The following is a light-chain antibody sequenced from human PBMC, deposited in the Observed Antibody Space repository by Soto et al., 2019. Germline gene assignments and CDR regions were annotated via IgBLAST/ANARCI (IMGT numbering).Light chain of an antibody. CDR1: QSVGAN. Sequence: IVMTQSPASLSVSPGDRVTFSCRASQSVGANLAWYRHKPGQAPRLLISYASSGATGVPGRFSGSGYGTEFTLTINSLQAEDFAIYYCQQFHTWPVTFGGGTKVEI. CDR3: QQFHTWPVT. V-gene: IGKV3-15*01. J-gene: IGKJ4*01. CDR2: YAS.